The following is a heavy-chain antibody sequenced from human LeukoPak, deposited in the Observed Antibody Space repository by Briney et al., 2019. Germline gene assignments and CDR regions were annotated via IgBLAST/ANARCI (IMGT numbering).Heavy chain of an antibody. CDR3: ARDRYSSGWYGDFDC. J-gene: IGHJ4*02. Sequence: GGSLRLSCAASGFTFSSYAMHWVRQAPGKGLEWVAVISYDGSNKYYADSVKGRFTISRDNSKNTLYLQMNSLRPEDTAVYYCARDRYSSGWYGDFDCWGQGTLVTVSS. D-gene: IGHD6-19*01. CDR2: ISYDGSNK. V-gene: IGHV3-30*14. CDR1: GFTFSSYA.